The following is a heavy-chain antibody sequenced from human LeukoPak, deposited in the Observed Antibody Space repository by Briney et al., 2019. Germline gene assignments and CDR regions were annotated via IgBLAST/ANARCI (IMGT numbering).Heavy chain of an antibody. CDR2: IYYSRRT. J-gene: IGHJ3*02. V-gene: IGHV4-59*01. D-gene: IGHD5-24*01. CDR3: ARGRWLPNAFDI. Sequence: SEALSLTCTVSGDSINSYYWNWIRQPPGRGLEWIGYIYYSRRTDYNPSLKSRVTISVDTSKHQFSMKLKSVTAADTAVYFCARGRWLPNAFDIWGQGTMVTV. CDR1: GDSINSYY.